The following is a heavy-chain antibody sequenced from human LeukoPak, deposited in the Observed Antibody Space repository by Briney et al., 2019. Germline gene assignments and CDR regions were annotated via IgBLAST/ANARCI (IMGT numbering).Heavy chain of an antibody. V-gene: IGHV4-4*07. Sequence: PSETLSLTCTVPGGSISSYYWSWIRQPAGKGLEWIGRIYTSGSTNYNPSLKSRVTMSVDTSKNQFSLKLSSVTAADTAVYYCARETITWVVRGVITDYYYYYYMDVWGKGTTVTVSS. CDR3: ARETITWVVRGVITDYYYYYYMDV. J-gene: IGHJ6*03. CDR1: GGSISSYY. D-gene: IGHD3-10*01. CDR2: IYTSGST.